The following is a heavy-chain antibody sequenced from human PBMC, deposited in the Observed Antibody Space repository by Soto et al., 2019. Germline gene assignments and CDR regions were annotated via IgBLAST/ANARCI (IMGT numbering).Heavy chain of an antibody. CDR3: GRDRSHYAGVGKIDP. CDR2: ISSKGSYI. J-gene: IGHJ5*02. V-gene: IGHV3-21*02. D-gene: IGHD3-10*01. Sequence: DVQLVESGGGLVKPGGSLRLSCAASGFNFSTYGMNWVRQAPGKGLEWVSSISSKGSYIYYTPSVKGRFTISRDTAKNSVYLQMNSLRAEDTAVYYCGRDRSHYAGVGKIDPWGQGTLVAVSS. CDR1: GFNFSTYG.